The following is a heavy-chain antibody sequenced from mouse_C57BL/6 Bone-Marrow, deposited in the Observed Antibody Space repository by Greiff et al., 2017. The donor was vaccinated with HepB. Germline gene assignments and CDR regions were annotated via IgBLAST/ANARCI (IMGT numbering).Heavy chain of an antibody. CDR2: IYNRSGNT. D-gene: IGHD1-1*01. J-gene: IGHJ2*01. V-gene: IGHV1-81*01. CDR1: GYTFTSYG. Sequence: VQLQQSGAELARPGASVKLSCKASGYTFTSYGISWVQQRTGQGLEWIGEIYNRSGNTYYNEKFKGKAKLTADKSSSTAYMELRSLTSEDYAVYFCARRPYYYGTWYLDYWGKGTTLTVSS. CDR3: ARRPYYYGTWYLDY.